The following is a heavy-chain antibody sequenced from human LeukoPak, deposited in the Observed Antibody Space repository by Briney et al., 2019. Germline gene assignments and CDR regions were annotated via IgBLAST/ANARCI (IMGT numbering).Heavy chain of an antibody. CDR1: GFIFSSYA. CDR3: VKLSATSSFVKLGAASAFEYYYGVDF. V-gene: IGHV3-64D*06. CDR2: ISFNGGIT. Sequence: PGGSLRLSCSASGFIFSSYAMHWVRQAPGKGLEYVSGISFNGGITYFADSVKGRFTISRDNSKNTLWLQMTSLRPEDTAVYYCVKLSATSSFVKLGAASAFEYYYGVDFWGQGTTVTVSS. J-gene: IGHJ6*02. D-gene: IGHD3-16*01.